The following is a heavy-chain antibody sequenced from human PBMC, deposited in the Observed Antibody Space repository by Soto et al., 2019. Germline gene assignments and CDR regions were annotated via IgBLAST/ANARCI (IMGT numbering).Heavy chain of an antibody. Sequence: PGESLKISCKGSGYSFTSYWIGWVRQMPGKGLEWMGIIYPGDSDTRYSPSFQGQVTISADKSISTAYLQWSSLKASDTAMYYCARQKSSSSWGLEYYFDYWGQGTLVTVSS. J-gene: IGHJ4*02. V-gene: IGHV5-51*01. CDR2: IYPGDSDT. D-gene: IGHD6-6*01. CDR3: ARQKSSSSWGLEYYFDY. CDR1: GYSFTSYW.